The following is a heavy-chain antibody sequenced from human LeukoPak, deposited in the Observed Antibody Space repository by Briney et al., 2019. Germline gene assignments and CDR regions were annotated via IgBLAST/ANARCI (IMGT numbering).Heavy chain of an antibody. V-gene: IGHV1-2*02. CDR1: GGTFSSYA. J-gene: IGHJ4*02. CDR2: LNPNSGGT. CDR3: ASFYAPDRGIESQNLVTVY. Sequence: GASVKVSCKASGGTFSSYAISWVRQDPGQGLEWMGWLNPNSGGTEYAQKFQGRVTMTRDTSISTAYMELRRLRSDDTAVYYCASFYAPDRGIESQNLVTVYWGQGTLVSVSS. D-gene: IGHD2/OR15-2a*01.